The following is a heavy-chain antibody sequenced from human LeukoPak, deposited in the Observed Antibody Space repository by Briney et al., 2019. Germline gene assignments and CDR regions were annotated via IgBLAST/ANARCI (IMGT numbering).Heavy chain of an antibody. CDR2: INHSGST. CDR1: GGSFSNYY. Sequence: SETLSPTCAVYGGSFSNYYWGWIRQPPGKGLEWIGEINHSGSTNYNSSLKSRVAISVDTSKNQFSLKLSSVTAADTAVYYCARGLLDPINYGLSFDPWGQGTLVTVSS. J-gene: IGHJ5*02. CDR3: ARGLLDPINYGLSFDP. V-gene: IGHV4-34*01. D-gene: IGHD3-16*01.